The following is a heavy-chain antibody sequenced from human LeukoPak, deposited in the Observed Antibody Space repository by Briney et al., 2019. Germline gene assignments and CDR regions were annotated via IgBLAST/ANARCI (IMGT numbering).Heavy chain of an antibody. Sequence: KPSETLSLTCAVNGGSFSDYFWSWIRQPPGKGLEWIGEINHSGSTNYNPSLKSRVTMSVDTSKNQFSLKLSSVTAADTAVYYCARVYSSSGYNWFDPWGQGTQVTVSS. CDR1: GGSFSDYF. D-gene: IGHD6-6*01. V-gene: IGHV4-34*01. CDR2: INHSGST. CDR3: ARVYSSSGYNWFDP. J-gene: IGHJ5*02.